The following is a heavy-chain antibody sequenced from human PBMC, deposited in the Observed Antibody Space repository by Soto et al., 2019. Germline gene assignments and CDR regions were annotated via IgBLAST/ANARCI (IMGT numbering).Heavy chain of an antibody. CDR1: GFTFSSYA. J-gene: IGHJ4*02. V-gene: IGHV3-23*01. Sequence: GSLRLSCAASGFTFSSYAMSWVRQAPGKGLEWVSIITSDGRTYYADSVKGRFTISRDNSKNTVYLQMNSLRAEDTAVYYCAKDYSTVTTDPLSVVLFDYWGQGALVTVSS. D-gene: IGHD4-17*01. CDR2: ITSDGRT. CDR3: AKDYSTVTTDPLSVVLFDY.